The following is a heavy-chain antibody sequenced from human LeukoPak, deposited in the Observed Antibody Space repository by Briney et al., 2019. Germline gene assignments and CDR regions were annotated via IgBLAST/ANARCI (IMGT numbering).Heavy chain of an antibody. CDR3: ARHVGDFWSGYAAINWFDP. Sequence: PGGSLRLSCAASGFTVSSNYMSWVRQAPGKGLEWIGSIYYSGSTYYNPSLKSRVTISVDTSKNQFSLKLSSVTAADTAVYYCARHVGDFWSGYAAINWFDPWGQGTLVTVSS. V-gene: IGHV4-39*01. CDR1: GFTVSSNY. D-gene: IGHD3-3*01. J-gene: IGHJ5*02. CDR2: IYYSGST.